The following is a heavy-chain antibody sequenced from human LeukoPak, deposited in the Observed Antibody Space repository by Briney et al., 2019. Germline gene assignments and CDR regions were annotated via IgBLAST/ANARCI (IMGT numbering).Heavy chain of an antibody. CDR2: IYYSGST. Sequence: PSQTLSLTCTVSGGSISSGGYYWSWIRQHPGKGLEWIGYIYYSGSTYYNPSLKSRVTISVDTSKNQFSLKLSSVTAADTAVYYCARGHITMIDNWFDPWGQGTLVTVSS. CDR3: ARGHITMIDNWFDP. CDR1: GGSISSGGYY. J-gene: IGHJ5*02. V-gene: IGHV4-31*03. D-gene: IGHD3-22*01.